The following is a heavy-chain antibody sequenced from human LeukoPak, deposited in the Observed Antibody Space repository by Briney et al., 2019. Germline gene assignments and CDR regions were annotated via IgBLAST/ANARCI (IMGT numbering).Heavy chain of an antibody. CDR3: ARGIAAAGTHWYFDL. J-gene: IGHJ2*01. V-gene: IGHV1-69*05. CDR2: IIPIFGTA. D-gene: IGHD6-13*01. CDR1: GGTFSSYA. Sequence: ASVKVSCKASGGTFSSYAISWVRQAPGQGLEWMGGIIPIFGTANYAQKFQGRVTITTDESTSTAYMELSSLRSEDTAVYYCARGIAAAGTHWYFDLWGRGTLVTVSS.